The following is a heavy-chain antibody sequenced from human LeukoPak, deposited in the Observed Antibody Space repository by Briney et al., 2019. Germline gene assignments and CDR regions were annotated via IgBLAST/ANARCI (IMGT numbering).Heavy chain of an antibody. V-gene: IGHV3-11*04. CDR3: VREGYSTGQSDY. Sequence: GGSLRLSCAASGFIFSDYYMTWIRQAPGKGLEWVSHISSSGSNIHHADSVKGQFTISRDNAKNSLYLQMNSLRAEDTAVYYCVREGYSTGQSDYWGQGTLVTVSS. CDR2: ISSSGSNI. D-gene: IGHD2-8*02. CDR1: GFIFSDYY. J-gene: IGHJ4*02.